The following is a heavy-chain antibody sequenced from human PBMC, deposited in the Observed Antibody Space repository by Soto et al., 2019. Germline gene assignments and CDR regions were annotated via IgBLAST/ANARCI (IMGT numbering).Heavy chain of an antibody. V-gene: IGHV4-59*01. CDR3: ARGYCSGGSCHHDAFDI. D-gene: IGHD2-15*01. CDR1: DGSISSYY. CDR2: IYYSGST. Sequence: SETLSLTCTVSDGSISSYYWSWIRQPPGKGLEWIGYIYYSGSTNYNPSLKSRVTISVDTSKNQFSLKLSSVTAADTAVYYCARGYCSGGSCHHDAFDIWGQGTMVTVSS. J-gene: IGHJ3*02.